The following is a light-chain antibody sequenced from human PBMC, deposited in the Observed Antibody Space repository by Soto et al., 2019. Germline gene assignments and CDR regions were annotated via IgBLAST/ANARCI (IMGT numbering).Light chain of an antibody. J-gene: IGKJ2*01. Sequence: DIQMTQSPSTLSASVGDRVTITCRASQSISSWLAWFQQKPGKAPKLLIYKASGLESGVPSRFSGSGSGTEFTLTVRSLQPDDFATYYCQQYNSYPYTFGQGTKLEIK. V-gene: IGKV1-5*03. CDR2: KAS. CDR1: QSISSW. CDR3: QQYNSYPYT.